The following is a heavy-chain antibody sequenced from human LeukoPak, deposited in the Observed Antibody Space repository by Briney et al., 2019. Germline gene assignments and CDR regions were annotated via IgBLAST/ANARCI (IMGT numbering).Heavy chain of an antibody. D-gene: IGHD3-10*01. CDR2: IYSGGNT. CDR1: GFTVSSNY. V-gene: IGHV3-53*01. J-gene: IGHJ5*02. Sequence: GGSLRLSCAASGFTVSSNYMSWVRQAPGKGLEWVSVIYSGGNTYYADSVKGRFTISRDNSKNTLSLQMNSLRAEDTAVYYCARDSGTTGEVKFDPWGQGTLVTVSS. CDR3: ARDSGTTGEVKFDP.